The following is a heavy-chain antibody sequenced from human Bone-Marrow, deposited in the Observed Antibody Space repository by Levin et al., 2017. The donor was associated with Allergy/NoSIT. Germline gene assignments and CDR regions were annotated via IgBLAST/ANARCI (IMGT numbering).Heavy chain of an antibody. V-gene: IGHV2-5*02. CDR2: LYLDDDK. J-gene: IGHJ4*02. CDR3: AHTKEDVYSSSWYYFDY. CDR1: GFSLSTSGVG. Sequence: SGPTLVKPTQTFTLTCTFSGFSLSTSGVGVGWIRQPPGKALERLALLYLDDDKLHSPPLKSRPTITKDTSENQVVLTLTNMDPVDTATYYCAHTKEDVYSSSWYYFDYWGQGTLVTVSS. D-gene: IGHD6-13*01.